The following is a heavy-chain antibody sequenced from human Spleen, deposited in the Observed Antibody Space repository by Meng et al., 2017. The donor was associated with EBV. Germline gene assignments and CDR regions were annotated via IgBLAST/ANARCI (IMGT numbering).Heavy chain of an antibody. D-gene: IGHD3-10*01. CDR1: GYTFTYRY. CDR2: ITPFNGNT. Sequence: QMELVQSGAEVKKTGSSAKVSCKASGYTFTYRYLHWVRQAPGQALEWMGWITPFNGNTNYAQKFQDRVTITRDRSMSTAYMELSSLRSEDTAMYYCASTSGSARQDYYFDYWGQGTLVTVSS. CDR3: ASTSGSARQDYYFDY. J-gene: IGHJ4*02. V-gene: IGHV1-45*02.